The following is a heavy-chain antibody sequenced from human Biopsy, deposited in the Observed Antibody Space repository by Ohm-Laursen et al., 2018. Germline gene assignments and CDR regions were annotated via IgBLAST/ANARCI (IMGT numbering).Heavy chain of an antibody. CDR2: IHTSGST. V-gene: IGHV4-4*07. J-gene: IGHJ3*02. Sequence: SDTLSLTWAVSGDSISNDYWSWIRQSAGQGLEWIGRIHTSGSTNHNLSLKSRVTMSVDTSKNQFSLKLRSVTAADTAVYYCARGTGKYYVYGAFDIWGQGTMVTVSS. CDR1: GDSISNDY. CDR3: ARGTGKYYVYGAFDI. D-gene: IGHD3/OR15-3a*01.